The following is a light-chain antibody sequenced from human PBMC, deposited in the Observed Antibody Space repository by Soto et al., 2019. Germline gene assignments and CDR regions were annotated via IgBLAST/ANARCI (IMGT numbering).Light chain of an antibody. CDR3: QQYNNWLPLS. CDR2: AAS. Sequence: EIVMTQSPGTLSVSPGERATLSCRAGRSVSSDLAWYQQKPGQAPRLLIYAASTRSTGVPARFSGNGSVKEFTLFSSCLPSEEFSLYYCQQYNNWLPLSFGGATKVDSK. CDR1: RSVSSD. V-gene: IGKV3-15*01. J-gene: IGKJ4*01.